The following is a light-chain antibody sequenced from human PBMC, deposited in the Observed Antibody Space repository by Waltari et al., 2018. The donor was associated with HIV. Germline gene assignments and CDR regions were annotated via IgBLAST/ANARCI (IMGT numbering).Light chain of an antibody. J-gene: IGKJ3*01. Sequence: DFQMTQSPSSLSASVGDRVTITCRASRNIRSYLNWYQYKPGKPPKLLIFGASTLQSGVPSRFTGSGSGTNFTLTISSLQPEDFATYLCHQTYSAPQTFGPGTTVDNK. CDR1: RNIRSY. CDR3: HQTYSAPQT. V-gene: IGKV1-39*01. CDR2: GAS.